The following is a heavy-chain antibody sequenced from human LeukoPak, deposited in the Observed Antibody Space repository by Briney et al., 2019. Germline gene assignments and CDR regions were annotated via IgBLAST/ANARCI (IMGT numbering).Heavy chain of an antibody. Sequence: GGSLRLSCAASGFTLSSYWMSWVRQAPGKGLEWGANIKQDGSEKYYVDSVKGRFTISRDNAKNTLYLQMNSLRAEDTAVYYCAKPPPPSLYYFDYWGQGTLVTVSS. J-gene: IGHJ4*02. D-gene: IGHD1-14*01. CDR3: AKPPPPSLYYFDY. CDR1: GFTLSSYW. V-gene: IGHV3-7*03. CDR2: IKQDGSEK.